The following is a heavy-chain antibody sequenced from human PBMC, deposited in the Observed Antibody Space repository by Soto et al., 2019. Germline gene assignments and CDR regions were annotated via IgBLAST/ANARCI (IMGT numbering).Heavy chain of an antibody. D-gene: IGHD6-19*01. CDR1: GGSVSSGRYY. Sequence: SETLSLTCTVSGGSVSSGRYYWSWIRQPPGKGLEWIGYIYYSGSTKYNPSLKSRVTISVDTSKNQFSLNLSSMTAADTAVYYCARSGSGSGWLGGQGTLFTVSS. J-gene: IGHJ4*02. CDR2: IYYSGST. V-gene: IGHV4-61*01. CDR3: ARSGSGSGWL.